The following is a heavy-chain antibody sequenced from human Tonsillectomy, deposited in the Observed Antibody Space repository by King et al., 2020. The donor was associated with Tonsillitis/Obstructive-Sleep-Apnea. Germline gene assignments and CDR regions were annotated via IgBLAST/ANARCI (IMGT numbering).Heavy chain of an antibody. D-gene: IGHD3-22*01. CDR1: GGSISSGGYY. Sequence: VQLQESGPGLVKPSQTLSLTCTVSGGSISSGGYYWSWIRQHPGKGLEWIGYIYYSGSTYYNPSLKSRVTISVDTSKNQFSLKLSSVTAADTAVYYCARDAPPTYYDSSGYCFVAFDIWGQGTMVTVSS. CDR2: IYYSGST. J-gene: IGHJ3*02. V-gene: IGHV4-31*03. CDR3: ARDAPPTYYDSSGYCFVAFDI.